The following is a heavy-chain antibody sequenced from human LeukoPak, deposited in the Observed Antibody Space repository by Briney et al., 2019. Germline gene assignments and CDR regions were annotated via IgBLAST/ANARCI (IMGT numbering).Heavy chain of an antibody. CDR3: ARDRAYCGGDCYPRPDAFDI. D-gene: IGHD2-21*02. Sequence: ASVKVSCKASGYTFTSYGISWVRQAPGQRLEWMGWINAGNGNTKYSQKFQGRVTITRDTSASTAYMELSSLRSEDTTVYYCARDRAYCGGDCYPRPDAFDIWGQGTMVTVSS. CDR1: GYTFTSYG. CDR2: INAGNGNT. V-gene: IGHV1-3*01. J-gene: IGHJ3*02.